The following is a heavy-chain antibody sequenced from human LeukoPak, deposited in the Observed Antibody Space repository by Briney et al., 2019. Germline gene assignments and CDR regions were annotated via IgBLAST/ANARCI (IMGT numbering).Heavy chain of an antibody. J-gene: IGHJ4*02. CDR1: GFTVGSNT. CDR3: ARGGSYFDISGYYFY. Sequence: GGSLRLSCAASGFTVGSNTMSWVRQAPGKGLEWVSIVYSGGSTSYADSVKGRFTISRDNSKNTLYLQMNSLRTEDTAVYYCARGGSYFDISGYYFYWGQGTLVTVSS. CDR2: VYSGGST. V-gene: IGHV3-66*01. D-gene: IGHD3-22*01.